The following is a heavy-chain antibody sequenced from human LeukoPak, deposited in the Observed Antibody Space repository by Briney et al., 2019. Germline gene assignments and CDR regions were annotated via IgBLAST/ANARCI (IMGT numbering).Heavy chain of an antibody. V-gene: IGHV1-69*13. CDR3: ARGPLIAVALFDY. J-gene: IGHJ4*02. CDR2: IIPIFGAA. Sequence: ASVKVSCKASGGTFSSYAISWVRQAPGQGPEWMGGIIPIFGAANYAQKFQGRVTITADESTSTAYMELSSLRSEDTAVYYCARGPLIAVALFDYWGQGTLVTVSS. CDR1: GGTFSSYA. D-gene: IGHD6-19*01.